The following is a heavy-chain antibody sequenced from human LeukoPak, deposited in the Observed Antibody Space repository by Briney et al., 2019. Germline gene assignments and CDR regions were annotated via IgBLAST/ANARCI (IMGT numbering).Heavy chain of an antibody. Sequence: GASVKVSCKASGYSSTNYGISWVRQAPGQGLEWMGWIHIYRGNTNYAQKFQGRVTITADKSTSTAYMELSSLRSEDTAVYYCARDRGYYDSSGPNWFDPWGQGTLVTVSS. CDR2: IHIYRGNT. CDR1: GYSSTNYG. V-gene: IGHV1-18*01. CDR3: ARDRGYYDSSGPNWFDP. D-gene: IGHD3-22*01. J-gene: IGHJ5*02.